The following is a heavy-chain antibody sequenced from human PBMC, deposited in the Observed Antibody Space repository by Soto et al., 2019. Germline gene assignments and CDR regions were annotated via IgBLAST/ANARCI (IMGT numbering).Heavy chain of an antibody. Sequence: GGSLRLSCVASGFIFDDYAILWVRQRPGKGLEWVAGIDWNRATIGYGVSVKGRFTLSRDNARNSVLLEMSRLRNDDSALYYCVKDVGSRHYDFTNFDSWGRGTQVTVAS. V-gene: IGHV3-9*01. CDR2: IDWNRATI. J-gene: IGHJ4*02. CDR1: GFIFDDYA. CDR3: VKDVGSRHYDFTNFDS. D-gene: IGHD2-8*01.